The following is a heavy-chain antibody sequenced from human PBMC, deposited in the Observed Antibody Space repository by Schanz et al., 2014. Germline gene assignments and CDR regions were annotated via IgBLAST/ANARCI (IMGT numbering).Heavy chain of an antibody. CDR1: EFGFSSFG. CDR3: ARDSGSSSWYPSDY. Sequence: EVQLVESGGGLVQPRGSLRLSCAASEFGFSSFGMNWVRQAPGKGLEWVSYISGSSSTKYYADSVKGRFTISRDNAKNSLFLQMNSLRADDTAVYYCARDSGSSSWYPSDYWGQGTLVTVSS. CDR2: ISGSSSTK. D-gene: IGHD6-13*01. V-gene: IGHV3-48*04. J-gene: IGHJ4*02.